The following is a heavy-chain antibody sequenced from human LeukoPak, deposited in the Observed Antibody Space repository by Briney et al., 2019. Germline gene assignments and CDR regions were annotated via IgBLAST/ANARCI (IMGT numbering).Heavy chain of an antibody. CDR1: GYAFSSHW. Sequence: GESLKISCKGFGYAFSSHWIGWVRQKPGEGLEWMGITYPDDADTRYSPSFQGHVTISADKSISTAYMQWSSLMTSDNAIYYCARHSNWDHIDYWGQGTLDTISS. CDR2: TYPDDADT. CDR3: ARHSNWDHIDY. D-gene: IGHD7-27*01. J-gene: IGHJ4*02. V-gene: IGHV5-51*01.